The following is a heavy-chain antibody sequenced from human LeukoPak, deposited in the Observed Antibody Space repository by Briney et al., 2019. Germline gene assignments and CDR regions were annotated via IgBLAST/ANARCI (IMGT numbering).Heavy chain of an antibody. J-gene: IGHJ6*02. CDR2: ISWNSGSI. D-gene: IGHD3-22*01. Sequence: GGSLRLSCAASGFTFDDYAMHWVRQAPGKGLEWVSGISWNSGSIGYADSVKGRFTISRDNAKNSLYLQMNSLRAEDTAVYYCARVLPSPYYYDSSAPMDVWGQGTTVTVSS. V-gene: IGHV3-9*01. CDR3: ARVLPSPYYYDSSAPMDV. CDR1: GFTFDDYA.